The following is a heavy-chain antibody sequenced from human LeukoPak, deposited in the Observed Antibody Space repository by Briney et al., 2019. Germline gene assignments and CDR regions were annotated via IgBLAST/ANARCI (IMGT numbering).Heavy chain of an antibody. Sequence: ASVTVSCKASGYTFTGYYMHWVRQAPGQGLEWMGWINPNSGGTNYAQKFQGRVTMTRDTSISTAYMELSRLRSDDTAVYYCARAAVNGGRSDYWGQGTLVTVSS. J-gene: IGHJ4*02. CDR3: ARAAVNGGRSDY. D-gene: IGHD2-15*01. CDR2: INPNSGGT. CDR1: GYTFTGYY. V-gene: IGHV1-2*02.